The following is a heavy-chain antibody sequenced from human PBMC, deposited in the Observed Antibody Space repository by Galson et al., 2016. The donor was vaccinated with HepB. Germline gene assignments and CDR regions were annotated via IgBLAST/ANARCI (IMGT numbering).Heavy chain of an antibody. CDR1: GFTLGDFA. CDR3: ARQRRATMRYYYYGMDV. J-gene: IGHJ6*02. D-gene: IGHD5-12*01. CDR2: IRRETYGGTT. V-gene: IGHV3-49*03. Sequence: SLRLSCADSGFTLGDFAMSWIRQAPGKGLEWVAFIRRETYGGTTEYAASVKGRFTISRDDSKGIAYLQMNSLKTEDTAVYYCARQRRATMRYYYYGMDVWGQGTTVTVSS.